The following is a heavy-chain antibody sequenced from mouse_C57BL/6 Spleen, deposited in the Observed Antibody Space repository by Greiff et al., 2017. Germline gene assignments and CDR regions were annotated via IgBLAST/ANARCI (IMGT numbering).Heavy chain of an antibody. D-gene: IGHD1-1*01. J-gene: IGHJ2*01. Sequence: QVQLQQPGAELVKPGASVKLSCKASGYTFTSYWMHWVKQRPGRGLEWIGRIDPKSGGTKYNEKFKSKATLTVDKPSSTAYMQLSSLTSEDSAVYYCARGDYYGSGNFDYWGQGTTLTVSS. CDR3: ARGDYYGSGNFDY. CDR1: GYTFTSYW. V-gene: IGHV1-72*01. CDR2: IDPKSGGT.